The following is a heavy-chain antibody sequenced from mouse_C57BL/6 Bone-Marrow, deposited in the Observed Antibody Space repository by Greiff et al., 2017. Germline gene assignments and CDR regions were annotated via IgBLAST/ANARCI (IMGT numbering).Heavy chain of an antibody. CDR3: ARYGYYPFDV. CDR2: IDPSDSET. V-gene: IGHV1-52*01. D-gene: IGHD2-3*01. CDR1: GYTFTSYW. J-gene: IGHJ1*03. Sequence: QVQLKQPGAELVRPGSSVKLSCKASGYTFTSYWMHWVKQRPIQGLEWIGNIDPSDSETHYNQKFKDKATLTVDKSSSTAYMQLSSLTSEDSAVYYCARYGYYPFDVWGTRTTVTVSS.